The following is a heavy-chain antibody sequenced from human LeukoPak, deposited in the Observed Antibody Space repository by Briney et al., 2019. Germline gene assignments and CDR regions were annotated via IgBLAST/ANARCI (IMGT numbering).Heavy chain of an antibody. CDR3: AAYGSSSFDY. D-gene: IGHD6-6*01. Sequence: SVKVSCKASGFTFPSSAMQGVRQARGQRLEWIGWIVVGSGNTNYAQKFQERVTITRDMSTSTAYMELSSLRSEDTAVYYCAAYGSSSFDYWGQGTLVTVSS. J-gene: IGHJ4*02. CDR1: GFTFPSSA. CDR2: IVVGSGNT. V-gene: IGHV1-58*02.